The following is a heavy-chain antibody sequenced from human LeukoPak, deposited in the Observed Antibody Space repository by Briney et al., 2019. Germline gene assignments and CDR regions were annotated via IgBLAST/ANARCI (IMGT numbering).Heavy chain of an antibody. CDR3: AKEDGPYDYVWGSYRGYFDY. CDR1: GFTFSSYA. Sequence: GGSLRLSCAASGFTFSSYAMSWVRQAPGKGLEWVSAISGSGGSTYYADSVKGRFTISRDNSKNTLYLQMNSLRAEDTAVYYCAKEDGPYDYVWGSYRGYFDYWGQGTLVTASS. D-gene: IGHD3-16*02. CDR2: ISGSGGST. V-gene: IGHV3-23*01. J-gene: IGHJ4*02.